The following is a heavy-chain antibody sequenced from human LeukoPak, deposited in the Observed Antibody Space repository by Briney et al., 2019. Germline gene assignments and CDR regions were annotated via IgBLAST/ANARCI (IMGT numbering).Heavy chain of an antibody. J-gene: IGHJ4*02. D-gene: IGHD3-22*01. V-gene: IGHV3-21*01. CDR3: ARDHATYYYDSSGYYDY. CDR2: ISNSNSYI. CDR1: GFTFSSYS. Sequence: GGSLRLSCAASGFTFSSYSMNWVRQAPGKGLEWVSSISNSNSYIYYADSVKGRFTISRDNAKNSLYLQMNSLRAEDTAVYYCARDHATYYYDSSGYYDYWGQGTLVTVSS.